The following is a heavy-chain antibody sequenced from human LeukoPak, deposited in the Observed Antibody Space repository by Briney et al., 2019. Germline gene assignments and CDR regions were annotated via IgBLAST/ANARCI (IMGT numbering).Heavy chain of an antibody. CDR3: ARRTGYFDR. CDR2: IYYRGST. CDR1: GGSISNDNSY. J-gene: IGHJ2*01. Sequence: SETLSLTCTVSGGSISNDNSYWAWIRQPPGKGLERIAAIYYRGSTYYNPSLKSRLTISVDTSKNQFSLKLSSVTAADTAVYYCARRTGYFDRWGRGTLVTVTS. V-gene: IGHV4-39*01. D-gene: IGHD1-1*01.